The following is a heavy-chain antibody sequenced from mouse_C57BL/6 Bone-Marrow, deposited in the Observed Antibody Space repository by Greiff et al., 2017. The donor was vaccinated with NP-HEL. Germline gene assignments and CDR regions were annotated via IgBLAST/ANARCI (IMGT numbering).Heavy chain of an antibody. V-gene: IGHV1-64*01. J-gene: IGHJ2*01. CDR1: GYTFTSYW. Sequence: QVQLQQPGAELVKPGASVKLSCKASGYTFTSYWMHWVKQRPGQGLEWIGMIHPNSGSTNYNEKFKSKATLTVDKSSSTAYMQLSSLTSEDSAVYYCARCLFYYGKEYWGRGTTLTVSS. CDR2: IHPNSGST. D-gene: IGHD2-1*01. CDR3: ARCLFYYGKEY.